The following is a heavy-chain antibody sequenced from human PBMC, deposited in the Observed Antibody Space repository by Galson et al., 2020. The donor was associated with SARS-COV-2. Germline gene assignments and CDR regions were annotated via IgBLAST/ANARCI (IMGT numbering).Heavy chain of an antibody. CDR3: ARERNRRAVATTFQN. D-gene: IGHD6-19*01. J-gene: IGHJ1*01. Sequence: TGGSLRLSCAASGFTVSSNYMSWVRQAPGKGLESVSIIYSDDNTYYADSVKGRSTISRENTRNTLYLQMNSLRADDTAVYYCARERNRRAVATTFQNWVQGTLFTVSS. CDR1: GFTVSSNY. CDR2: IYSDDNT. V-gene: IGHV3-66*01.